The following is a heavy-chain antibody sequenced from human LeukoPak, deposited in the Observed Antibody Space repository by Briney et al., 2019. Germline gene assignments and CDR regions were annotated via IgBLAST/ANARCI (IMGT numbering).Heavy chain of an antibody. CDR1: GFTFSSYS. CDR3: ARLAVAGITIDY. CDR2: ISSSSSYI. J-gene: IGHJ4*02. Sequence: SGGSLRLSCAASGFTFSSYSMNWVRQAPGKGLEWVSSISSSSSYIYYADSVKGRFTISRDNAKNSLYLQMNSLRAEDTAVYYCARLAVAGITIDYWGQGTLVTVSS. V-gene: IGHV3-21*01. D-gene: IGHD6-19*01.